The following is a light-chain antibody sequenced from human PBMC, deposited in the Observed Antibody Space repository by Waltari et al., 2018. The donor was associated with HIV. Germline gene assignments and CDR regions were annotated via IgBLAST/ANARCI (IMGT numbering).Light chain of an antibody. CDR3: QQYLTFSRT. Sequence: DLQMTQSPPTLSASVGDRVTITCRASQSVSSSLAWYQQKPGKAPNLLIFKASSLQNGVPPRFSGSGSGTDFTLTISGLQPDDFATYYCQQYLTFSRTFGQGTQV. CDR2: KAS. V-gene: IGKV1-5*03. J-gene: IGKJ1*01. CDR1: QSVSSS.